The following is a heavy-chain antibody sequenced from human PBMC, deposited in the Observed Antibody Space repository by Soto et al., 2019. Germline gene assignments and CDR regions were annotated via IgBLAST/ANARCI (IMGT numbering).Heavy chain of an antibody. J-gene: IGHJ5*02. CDR2: IIPILGIA. Sequence: GASVKVSCKASGGTFSSYTISWVRQAPGQGLEWMGRIIPILGIANYAQKFQGRVTITADKSTSTAYMELSSLRSEDTAVYYCARVGDSSGYYGWFDPWGQGTLVTVSS. D-gene: IGHD3-22*01. CDR3: ARVGDSSGYYGWFDP. CDR1: GGTFSSYT. V-gene: IGHV1-69*02.